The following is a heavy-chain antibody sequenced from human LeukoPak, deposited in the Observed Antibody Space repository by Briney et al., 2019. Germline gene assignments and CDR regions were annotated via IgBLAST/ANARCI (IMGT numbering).Heavy chain of an antibody. Sequence: GRPLILSCAASGFTFSSYAMHWVRQAPGKGLEWVAVISYDGSNKYYADSVKGRFTISRDNSKNTLYLQMNSLRAEDTAVYYCARGEVLIAFDYWGQGTLVTVSS. CDR3: ARGEVLIAFDY. D-gene: IGHD3-16*01. CDR2: ISYDGSNK. J-gene: IGHJ4*02. V-gene: IGHV3-30*04. CDR1: GFTFSSYA.